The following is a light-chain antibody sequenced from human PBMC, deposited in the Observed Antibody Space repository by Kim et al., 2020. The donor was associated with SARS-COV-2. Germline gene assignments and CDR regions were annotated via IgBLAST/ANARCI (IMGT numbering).Light chain of an antibody. V-gene: IGKV1-33*01. CDR3: QQYDNLPCT. CDR2: DAS. CDR1: QDINNY. J-gene: IGKJ3*01. Sequence: DIQMTQSPSSLSASVGDRVTITCQASQDINNYLNWYQQKPGKAPKLLIYDASNLETGVPSRFSRSGSGTDFTFTISSLQPEDIATYYCQQYDNLPCTFGPGTKVDIK.